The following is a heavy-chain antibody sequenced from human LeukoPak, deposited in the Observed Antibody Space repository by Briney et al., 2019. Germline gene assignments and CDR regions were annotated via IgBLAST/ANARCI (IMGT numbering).Heavy chain of an antibody. J-gene: IGHJ4*02. V-gene: IGHV4-4*07. CDR2: IYTSGST. CDR1: GGYISSYY. Sequence: KPSETLSLTCTVSGGYISSYYWRWIRQPAGKGLEWIGRIYTSGSTNYNPSLKSRVTMSVDKSKNQFSLKLSSVTATDTAVYYCVRSKSSGWYLDYWGQGTLVTVSS. CDR3: VRSKSSGWYLDY. D-gene: IGHD6-19*01.